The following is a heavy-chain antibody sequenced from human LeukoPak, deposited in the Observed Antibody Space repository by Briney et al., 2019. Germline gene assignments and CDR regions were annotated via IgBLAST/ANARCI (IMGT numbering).Heavy chain of an antibody. V-gene: IGHV3-11*01. J-gene: IGHJ3*02. CDR3: ARGGSYLSAFDI. Sequence: GGSLRLSCAASGFTFSDYYMSWIRQAPGKGLGWVSYISSSGSTIYYADSVKGRFTISRDNSKNTLYLQMNSLRAEDTAVYYCARGGSYLSAFDIWGQGTMVTVSS. D-gene: IGHD1-26*01. CDR1: GFTFSDYY. CDR2: ISSSGSTI.